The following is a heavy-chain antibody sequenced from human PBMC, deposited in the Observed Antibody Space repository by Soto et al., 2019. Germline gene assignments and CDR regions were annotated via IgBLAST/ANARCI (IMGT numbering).Heavy chain of an antibody. Sequence: EAQLMESGGGLVQPGGSLRLSCAASGFAFGSYATNWVRQAPGKGLEWVSAVTSGGTTYYADSMGGRFTISRDNSKNTLYLQMNSLRAEDTAVYYCATELRYLEWFTRPDYWGQGTLVTVSS. J-gene: IGHJ4*02. CDR1: GFAFGSYA. CDR2: VTSGGTT. D-gene: IGHD3-3*01. CDR3: ATELRYLEWFTRPDY. V-gene: IGHV3-23*01.